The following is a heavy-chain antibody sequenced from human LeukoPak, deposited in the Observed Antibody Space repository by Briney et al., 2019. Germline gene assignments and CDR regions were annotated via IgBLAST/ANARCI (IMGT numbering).Heavy chain of an antibody. CDR1: GGSISSGSYY. CDR3: ARDGLLSY. V-gene: IGHV4-61*02. Sequence: PSETLSLTCTVSGGSISSGSYYWSWIRQPAGKGLEWIGRIYTSGSTNYNPSLKSRVTISVDTSKNQFSLKLSSATAADTAVYYCARDGLLSYWGQGTLVTVSS. CDR2: IYTSGST. J-gene: IGHJ4*02. D-gene: IGHD1-26*01.